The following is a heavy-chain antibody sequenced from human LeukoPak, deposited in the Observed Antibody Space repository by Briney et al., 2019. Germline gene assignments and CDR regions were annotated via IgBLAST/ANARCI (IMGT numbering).Heavy chain of an antibody. J-gene: IGHJ6*03. Sequence: ASVKVSCKASGYTFTSYYMHWVRQAPGQGLEWMGIINPSGGSTSYAQKFQGRVTMTRDTSTSTVYMELSSLRSEDTAVYYCARAETRGGYYYYYMDVWGKGTTVTVSS. CDR1: GYTFTSYY. V-gene: IGHV1-46*01. D-gene: IGHD3-10*01. CDR2: INPSGGST. CDR3: ARAETRGGYYYYYMDV.